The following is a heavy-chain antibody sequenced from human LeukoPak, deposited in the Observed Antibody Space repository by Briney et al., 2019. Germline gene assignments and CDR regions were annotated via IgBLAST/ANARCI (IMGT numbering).Heavy chain of an antibody. CDR1: GGFLNTHA. V-gene: IGHV1-69*13. CDR2: IIPVLGAA. D-gene: IGHD3-16*01. CDR3: AMYVWGSVRRWRNWFDP. J-gene: IGHJ5*02. Sequence: GASVKVSCKASGGFLNTHAITWVRQAPGEGLEWLGGIIPVLGAAHSAQSFQGRVTITADESTSTAYMEMSSLRSEDPAVYYCAMYVWGSVRRWRNWFDPWGQGTLVTVSS.